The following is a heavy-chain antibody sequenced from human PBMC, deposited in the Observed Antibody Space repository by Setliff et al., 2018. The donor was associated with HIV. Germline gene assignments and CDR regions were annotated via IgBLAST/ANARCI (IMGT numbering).Heavy chain of an antibody. V-gene: IGHV1-18*01. Sequence: ASVKVSCKASGYTFINYHITWVRQAPGQGLERVGSITASSVNTNYTQGRVTMTTDTSTSTAYMELRSLRSGDTAVYYCARVPVSRYYYYMDVWGKGTTVTVSS. CDR1: GYTFINYH. J-gene: IGHJ6*03. D-gene: IGHD6-13*01. CDR2: ITASSVNT. CDR3: ARVPVSRYYYYMDV.